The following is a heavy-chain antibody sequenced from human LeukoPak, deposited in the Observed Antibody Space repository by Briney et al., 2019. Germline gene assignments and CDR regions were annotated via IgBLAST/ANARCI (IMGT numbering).Heavy chain of an antibody. D-gene: IGHD5-18*01. Sequence: PSETLSLTCTVSGGSISSYYWSWIRQPAGKGLEWIGEINHSGSTNYNPSLKSRVTISVDTSKNQFSLKLSSVTAADTAVYYCASRYSYGYVIGGDYWGQGTLVTVSS. V-gene: IGHV4-34*01. CDR1: GGSISSYY. J-gene: IGHJ4*02. CDR2: INHSGST. CDR3: ASRYSYGYVIGGDY.